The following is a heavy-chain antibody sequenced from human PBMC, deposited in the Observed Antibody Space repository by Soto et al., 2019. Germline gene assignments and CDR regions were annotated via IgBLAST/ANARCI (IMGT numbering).Heavy chain of an antibody. CDR3: IHRRVNGGMDH. Sequence: QITLKESGPTLVKPTQTLTLTCTFSGFSLSTSGVGVGCVRQPPGKALEWLAVIHWNDDNHYTSSLKTRLTVTKDISKNQVVFTMTNMDPVDTGTYYCIHRRVNGGMDHWGPGILVTVSS. CDR1: GFSLSTSGVG. CDR2: IHWNDDN. J-gene: IGHJ4*02. V-gene: IGHV2-5*01.